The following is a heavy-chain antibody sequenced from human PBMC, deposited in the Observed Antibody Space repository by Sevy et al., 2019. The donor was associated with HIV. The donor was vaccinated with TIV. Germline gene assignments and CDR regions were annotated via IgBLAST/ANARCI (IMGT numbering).Heavy chain of an antibody. D-gene: IGHD3-3*01. CDR1: GFNFSSYG. CDR2: ISYDGSSK. V-gene: IGHV3-30*18. J-gene: IGHJ3*02. Sequence: GSLRLSCAASGFNFSSYGMHWVRQAPGKGLEWVAVISYDGSSKYYAESVKGRFTISRDNSKNTQYLQISSLRAEDTAVYYCAKESGSYYDFWSGHDAFDIWGQGTMVTVSS. CDR3: AKESGSYYDFWSGHDAFDI.